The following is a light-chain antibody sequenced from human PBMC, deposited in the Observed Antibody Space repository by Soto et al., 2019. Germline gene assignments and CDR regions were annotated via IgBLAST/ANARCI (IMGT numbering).Light chain of an antibody. CDR2: GNS. J-gene: IGLJ1*01. CDR1: SSNIGAGYD. CDR3: QAYDSSLSGYV. Sequence: QSVLTHPPSVSGAPGQRVTISCTGSSSNIGAGYDVHWYQQLPGTAPKLLIYGNSNRPAGVPDRFSGSKSGTSAALAIAVFQAADGVDSCSQAYDSSLSGYVFGTGTKVTVL. V-gene: IGLV1-40*01.